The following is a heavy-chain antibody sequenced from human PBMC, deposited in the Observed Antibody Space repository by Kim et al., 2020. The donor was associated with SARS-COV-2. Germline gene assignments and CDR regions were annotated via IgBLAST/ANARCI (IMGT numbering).Heavy chain of an antibody. D-gene: IGHD3-3*01. CDR2: ISYDGSNK. V-gene: IGHV3-30*04. J-gene: IGHJ3*02. CDR1: GFTFSSYA. CDR3: ARSETGVVGAFDI. Sequence: GGSLRLSCAASGFTFSSYAMHWVRQAPGKGLEWVAVISYDGSNKYYADSVKGRFTISRDNSKNTLYLQMNSLRAEDTAVYYCARSETGVVGAFDIWGQGTMVTVSS.